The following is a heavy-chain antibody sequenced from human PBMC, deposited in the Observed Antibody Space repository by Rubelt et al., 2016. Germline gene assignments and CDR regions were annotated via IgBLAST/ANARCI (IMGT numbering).Heavy chain of an antibody. D-gene: IGHD1/OR15-1a*01. CDR2: IYHSGMT. CDR1: GGSISSSSYY. V-gene: IGHV4-39*07. CDR3: AHEQTDGGFDS. J-gene: IGHJ4*02. Sequence: QLQLQESGPGLVKPSETLSLTCTVSGGSISSSSYYWDWIRQPPGKGLEWIGEIYHSGMTNYNASLEYRVIMSIDKSKNQLSLKVNSVTAADTAVYYCAHEQTDGGFDSWGQGTLVTVSS.